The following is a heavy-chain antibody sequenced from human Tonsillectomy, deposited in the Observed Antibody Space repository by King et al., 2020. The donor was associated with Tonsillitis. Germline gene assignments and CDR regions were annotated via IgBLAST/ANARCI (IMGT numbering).Heavy chain of an antibody. CDR3: AKDWGSKGVVITHDAFDI. D-gene: IGHD3-22*01. J-gene: IGHJ3*02. Sequence: VQLVESGGGLVQPGGSLRLSCAASGFTFSSYAMSWVRQAPGKGLGWVSAISGRGGSTYYADSVKGRFTISRDNSKNTRYLQMNSLRAEDTAVYYCAKDWGSKGVVITHDAFDIWGQGTMVTVSS. CDR2: ISGRGGST. V-gene: IGHV3-23*04. CDR1: GFTFSSYA.